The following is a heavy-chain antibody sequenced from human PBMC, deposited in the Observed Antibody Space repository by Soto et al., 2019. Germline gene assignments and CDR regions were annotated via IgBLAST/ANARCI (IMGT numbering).Heavy chain of an antibody. CDR2: IRSKANNYAT. Sequence: EVQLVESGGGLVQPGGSLKLSCAASGFTFSGSAMHWVRQASGKGLEWVGRIRSKANNYATAYAASVKGRFTVSRDDSKNTAYLQMNSLKTDDTAVYYCTTFDGGKYWGQGTLVTVSS. V-gene: IGHV3-73*01. CDR1: GFTFSGSA. D-gene: IGHD3-16*01. CDR3: TTFDGGKY. J-gene: IGHJ4*02.